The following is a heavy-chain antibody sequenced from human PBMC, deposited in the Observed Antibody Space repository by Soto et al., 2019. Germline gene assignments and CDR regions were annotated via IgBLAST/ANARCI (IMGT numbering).Heavy chain of an antibody. Sequence: QIQLVQSGAEVRKPGASVKVSCKASGYTFTNYGIGWVRQAPGQGLEWMGWISGDNGNTNYAEKFQGRVTMTTDTSTSTAYMELRSLRSDDPAVYYCAKAPVLLLYGGWFDPWGQGTLVSVSS. V-gene: IGHV1-18*04. J-gene: IGHJ5*02. CDR1: GYTFTNYG. CDR2: ISGDNGNT. D-gene: IGHD3-22*01. CDR3: AKAPVLLLYGGWFDP.